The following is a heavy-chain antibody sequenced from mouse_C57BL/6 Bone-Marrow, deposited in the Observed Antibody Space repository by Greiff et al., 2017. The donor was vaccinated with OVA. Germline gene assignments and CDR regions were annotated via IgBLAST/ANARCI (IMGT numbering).Heavy chain of an antibody. V-gene: IGHV5-4*01. D-gene: IGHD1-1*01. Sequence: EVMLVESGGGLVKPGGSLKLSCAASGFTFSSYAMSWVRQTPEKRLEWVATLSACGSYTYYPDNVKGRFTISRDNAKNNLYLQMSHLKSEDTAMYYCARDSVVAPGYWGQGTTLTVSS. J-gene: IGHJ2*01. CDR3: ARDSVVAPGY. CDR2: LSACGSYT. CDR1: GFTFSSYA.